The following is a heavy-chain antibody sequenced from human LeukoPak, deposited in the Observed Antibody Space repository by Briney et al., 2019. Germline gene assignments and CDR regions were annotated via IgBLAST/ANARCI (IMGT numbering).Heavy chain of an antibody. CDR3: AREQSGSYSPSAFDI. D-gene: IGHD1-26*01. CDR1: GFALSDHY. J-gene: IGHJ3*02. V-gene: IGHV3-15*01. Sequence: KAGGSLRLSCAASGFALSDHYMDWVRQAPGKGLEWVGRIKSKTDGGTTDYAAPVKGRFTISRDDSKDTVYLQMNSLRVEDTAVYYCAREQSGSYSPSAFDIWGQGTMVTVSS. CDR2: IKSKTDGGTT.